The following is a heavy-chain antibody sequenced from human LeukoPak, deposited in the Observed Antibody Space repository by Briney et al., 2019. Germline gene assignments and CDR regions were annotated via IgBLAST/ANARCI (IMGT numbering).Heavy chain of an antibody. Sequence: PGGSLRLSCAASGFTFSSYAMSWIRQAPGKGLEWVSYISSSGSTIYYADSVKGRFTISRDNAKNSLYLQMNSLRAEDTAVYYCARVGYYGSGSSREYYFDYWGQGTLVTVSS. CDR1: GFTFSSYA. J-gene: IGHJ4*02. CDR2: ISSSGSTI. V-gene: IGHV3-11*01. CDR3: ARVGYYGSGSSREYYFDY. D-gene: IGHD3-10*01.